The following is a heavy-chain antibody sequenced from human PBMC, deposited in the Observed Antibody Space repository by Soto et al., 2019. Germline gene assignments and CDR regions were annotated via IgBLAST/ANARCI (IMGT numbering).Heavy chain of an antibody. D-gene: IGHD2-2*02. CDR2: IIPIFGTA. V-gene: IGHV1-69*13. J-gene: IGHJ3*02. CDR3: ARPRECSSPSSYIRTVGAFDI. Sequence: ASVKFSFKDSGGTFSSYAISWVRQAPGQGLDCMGGIIPIFGTANYAQKFQGRVTITADESTSTAYMELSSLRSEDTAVYYCARPRECSSPSSYIRTVGAFDIWGQGTMVTVSS. CDR1: GGTFSSYA.